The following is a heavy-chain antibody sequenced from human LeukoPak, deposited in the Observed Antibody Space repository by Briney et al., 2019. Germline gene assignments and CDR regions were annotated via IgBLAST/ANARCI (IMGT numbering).Heavy chain of an antibody. Sequence: ASVRVSCKASGGTFSSYAISWVRQAPGQGLEWMGGIIPIFGTANYAQKFQGRVTITTDESTSTAYMELSSLRSEDTAVYYCARGGATVTTALFDPWGQGTLVTVSS. CDR2: IIPIFGTA. V-gene: IGHV1-69*05. CDR1: GGTFSSYA. D-gene: IGHD4-11*01. CDR3: ARGGATVTTALFDP. J-gene: IGHJ5*02.